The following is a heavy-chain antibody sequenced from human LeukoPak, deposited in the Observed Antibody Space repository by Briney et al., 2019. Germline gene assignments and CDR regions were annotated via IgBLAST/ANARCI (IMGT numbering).Heavy chain of an antibody. D-gene: IGHD4-11*01. CDR1: GFTFSSYW. J-gene: IGHJ4*02. CDR3: ANTVKIGY. Sequence: GGSLRLSCAASGFTFSSYWMHWVRQAPGKGLVWVSRISSDGSSTRYADSVKGRFTISRDNAKKTLYLQMNSLRAEDTAVYYCANTVKIGYWGQGTLVTVSS. V-gene: IGHV3-74*01. CDR2: ISSDGSST.